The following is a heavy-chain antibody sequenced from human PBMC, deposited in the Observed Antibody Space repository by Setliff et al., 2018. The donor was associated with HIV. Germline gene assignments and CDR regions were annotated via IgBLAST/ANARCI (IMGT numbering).Heavy chain of an antibody. Sequence: GESLRLSCAASGFAFSSYSMNWVRQAPGKGLEWVSSISSSSYIYYADSVKGRFTISRDNAENSLSLQMNSLRGEDTAVYYCALLWPFDYWGQGALVTVSS. V-gene: IGHV3-21*04. CDR3: ALLWPFDY. CDR1: GFAFSSYS. D-gene: IGHD3-10*01. CDR2: ISSSSYI. J-gene: IGHJ4*02.